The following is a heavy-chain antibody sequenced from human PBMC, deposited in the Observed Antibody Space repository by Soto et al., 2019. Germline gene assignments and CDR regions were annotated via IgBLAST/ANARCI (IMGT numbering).Heavy chain of an antibody. CDR3: ASGQYQLLYYYYYGMDV. V-gene: IGHV1-2*02. D-gene: IGHD2-2*01. CDR1: GYTFTDYY. Sequence: ASVKVSGKASGYTFTDYYMHCVLQPTLQWLEWMGWINPNSGGTNYAQKFQGRVTMTRDTSISTAYMELSRLRSDDTAVYYCASGQYQLLYYYYYGMDVWGQGTTVTVSS. CDR2: INPNSGGT. J-gene: IGHJ6*02.